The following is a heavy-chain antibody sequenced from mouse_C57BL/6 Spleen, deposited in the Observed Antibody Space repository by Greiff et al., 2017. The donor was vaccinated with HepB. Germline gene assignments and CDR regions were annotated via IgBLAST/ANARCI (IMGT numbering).Heavy chain of an antibody. CDR3: ARNDYDAGYFDY. CDR2: ISYDGSN. D-gene: IGHD2-4*01. J-gene: IGHJ2*01. Sequence: ESGPGLVKPSQSLSLTCSVTGYSITSGYYWNWIRQFPGNKLEWMGYISYDGSNNYNPSLKNRISITRDTSKNQFFLKLNSVTTEDTATYYCARNDYDAGYFDYWGQGTTLTVSS. V-gene: IGHV3-6*01. CDR1: GYSITSGYY.